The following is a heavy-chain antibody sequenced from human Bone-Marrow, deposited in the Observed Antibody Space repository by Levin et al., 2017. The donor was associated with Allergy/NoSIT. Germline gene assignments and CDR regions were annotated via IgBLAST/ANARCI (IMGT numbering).Heavy chain of an antibody. J-gene: IGHJ4*02. CDR1: GFTFSDYY. D-gene: IGHD6-25*01. CDR3: ARYVPYTNGWRDFDY. V-gene: IGHV3-11*03. Sequence: KPGGSLRLSCAASGFTFSDYYMSWIRQAPGKGLEWVSYISGTTNYIKYADSVKGRFTISRDNAKNSLYVQMNSLRAEDTAVYYCARYVPYTNGWRDFDYWGQGTLVTVSS. CDR2: ISGTTNYI.